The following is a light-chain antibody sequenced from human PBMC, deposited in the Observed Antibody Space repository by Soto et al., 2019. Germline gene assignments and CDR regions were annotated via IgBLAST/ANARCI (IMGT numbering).Light chain of an antibody. V-gene: IGKV3-15*01. CDR3: QQYNNWPPIT. J-gene: IGKJ5*01. Sequence: EIVSTQSPAPLAVSPGERAALSRRASQSVSSNLAWYQQKPGQAPRLLIYGASTRATGIPARFSGSGSGTEFTLTISSLQSEDFAVYYCQQYNNWPPITFGQGTRLEIK. CDR1: QSVSSN. CDR2: GAS.